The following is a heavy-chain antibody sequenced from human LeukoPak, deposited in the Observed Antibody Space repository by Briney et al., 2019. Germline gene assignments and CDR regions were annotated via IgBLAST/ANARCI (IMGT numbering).Heavy chain of an antibody. D-gene: IGHD3-9*01. V-gene: IGHV3-30*02. J-gene: IGHJ4*02. Sequence: GGSLRLSCAASGFTFSSYGMHWVRQAPGKGLEGVAFIRYDGSNKYYADSVKGRFTISRDNSKNTLYLQMNSLRAEDTAVYYCAKDLQGFVLTGFDYWGQGTLVTVSS. CDR2: IRYDGSNK. CDR1: GFTFSSYG. CDR3: AKDLQGFVLTGFDY.